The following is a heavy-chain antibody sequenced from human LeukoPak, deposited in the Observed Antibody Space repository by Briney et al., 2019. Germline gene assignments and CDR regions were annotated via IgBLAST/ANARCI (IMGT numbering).Heavy chain of an antibody. J-gene: IGHJ4*02. Sequence: PGGSLRLSCAASGFTFNTYGMHWVRQAPGKGPEWVAFIRYDGSNKYYADSVKGRFTISRDNSKNTLHLQMNSLRTEDTALYYCAKAFAYYDSSGYEYWGQGTLVTVSS. D-gene: IGHD3-22*01. CDR1: GFTFNTYG. V-gene: IGHV3-30*02. CDR2: IRYDGSNK. CDR3: AKAFAYYDSSGYEY.